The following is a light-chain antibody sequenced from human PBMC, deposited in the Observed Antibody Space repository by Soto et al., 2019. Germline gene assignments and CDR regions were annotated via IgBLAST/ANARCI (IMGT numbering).Light chain of an antibody. V-gene: IGKV3-15*01. Sequence: ETVMTQSPATLSVSPGERATLSCRASQSVSTYLAWYQLTPGQAPRLLIYGASTRATDIPARFSGSGSETEFTLTISSLQSEDFAVYFCQQYSYWPLTFGGGTKVEL. CDR2: GAS. CDR1: QSVSTY. CDR3: QQYSYWPLT. J-gene: IGKJ4*01.